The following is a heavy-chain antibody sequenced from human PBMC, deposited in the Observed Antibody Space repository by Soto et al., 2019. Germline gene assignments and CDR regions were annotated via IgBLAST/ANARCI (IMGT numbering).Heavy chain of an antibody. CDR1: GGSFSGYY. Sequence: SETLSLTCAVYGGSFSGYYWSWIRQPPGKGLEWIGEINHSGSTNYNPSLKSRVTISVDTSKNQFSLKLSSVTAADTAVYYCARGDLRITIFGVVIRGAFDIWGQGTMVT. V-gene: IGHV4-34*01. J-gene: IGHJ3*02. CDR2: INHSGST. D-gene: IGHD3-3*01. CDR3: ARGDLRITIFGVVIRGAFDI.